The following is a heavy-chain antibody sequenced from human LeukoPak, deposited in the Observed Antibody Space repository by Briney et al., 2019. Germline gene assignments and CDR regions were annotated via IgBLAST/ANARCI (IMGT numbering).Heavy chain of an antibody. CDR2: IYYSGST. CDR1: GGSISSYY. V-gene: IGHV4-59*01. CDR3: ARAAYSSGWSDPWYFDL. Sequence: SETLSLTCNVSGGSISSYYWSWIRQLPGKGLEWIGYIYYSGSTNYNPSLKSRVTISVDTSKNQFSLKLSSVTAADTAVYYCARAAYSSGWSDPWYFDLWGRGTLVTVSS. J-gene: IGHJ2*01. D-gene: IGHD6-19*01.